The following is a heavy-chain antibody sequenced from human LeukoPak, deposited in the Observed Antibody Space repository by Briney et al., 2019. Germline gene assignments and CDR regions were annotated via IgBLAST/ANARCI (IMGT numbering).Heavy chain of an antibody. CDR2: INHSGST. CDR1: GDSISSHY. Sequence: SETLSLTCSVSGDSISSHYWSWIRQPPGKGLEWIGEINHSGSTNYNPSLKSRVTISVDTSKNQFSLKLSSVTAADTAVYYCATGYSSGWYGYYFDYWGQGTLVTVSS. CDR3: ATGYSSGWYGYYFDY. D-gene: IGHD6-19*01. J-gene: IGHJ4*02. V-gene: IGHV4-34*01.